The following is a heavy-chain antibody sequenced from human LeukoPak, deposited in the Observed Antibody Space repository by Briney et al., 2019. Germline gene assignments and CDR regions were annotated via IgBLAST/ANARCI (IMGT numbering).Heavy chain of an antibody. CDR1: GGSISSSRDY. CDR2: IYYSGST. CDR3: ANLISQGWFDP. Sequence: SETLSLTCIVSGGSISSSRDYWAWIRQPPGKGLEWIANIYYSGSTYYSPSLKSRVTISVDTSKNQFSLKLSSVTAADTAVYYCANLISQGWFDPWGQGTLVTVSS. V-gene: IGHV4-39*01. J-gene: IGHJ5*02.